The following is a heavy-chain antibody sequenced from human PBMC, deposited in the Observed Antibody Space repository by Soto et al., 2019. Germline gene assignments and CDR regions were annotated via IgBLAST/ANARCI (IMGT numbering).Heavy chain of an antibody. Sequence: PGGSLRLSCAASGFTFSSYGMHWVRQAPGKGLEWVAVISYDGSNKYYADSVKGRFTISRDNSKNTLYLQMNSLRAEDTAVYYCAKDLHSSGWYEGCFDYWGQGTQVTVSS. V-gene: IGHV3-30*18. CDR1: GFTFSSYG. CDR2: ISYDGSNK. CDR3: AKDLHSSGWYEGCFDY. J-gene: IGHJ4*02. D-gene: IGHD6-19*01.